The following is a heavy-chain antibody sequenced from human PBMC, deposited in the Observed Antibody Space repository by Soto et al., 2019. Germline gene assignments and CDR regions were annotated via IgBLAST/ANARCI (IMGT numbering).Heavy chain of an antibody. Sequence: QLQLQESGPGLVKPLETLSLTCTVSGGSISSSTYYWGWIRQPPGKGLDWIGNLYYSGNTYYAPSLKSRVTISVDSSKNQFSLKLNSVTPADTAVYYCARGVTNSWYYFDYWGQGTLVTVSS. CDR2: LYYSGNT. D-gene: IGHD6-13*01. CDR1: GGSISSSTYY. V-gene: IGHV4-39*01. J-gene: IGHJ4*02. CDR3: ARGVTNSWYYFDY.